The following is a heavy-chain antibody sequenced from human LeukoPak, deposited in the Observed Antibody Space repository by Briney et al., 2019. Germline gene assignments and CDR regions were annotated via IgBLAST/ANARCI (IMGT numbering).Heavy chain of an antibody. CDR3: AKGGLRRSGWYYFDY. CDR2: ICGSGGST. CDR1: GFTFSSNG. D-gene: IGHD6-19*01. Sequence: RGSLRLSCADPGFTFSSNGMRSVRQAPGKGLEWVSAICGSGGSTYYADSVKGRFTISRDNSKNTLYLQMNGLRAEDTAVYYCAKGGLRRSGWYYFDYWGQGTLVTVSS. J-gene: IGHJ4*02. V-gene: IGHV3-23*01.